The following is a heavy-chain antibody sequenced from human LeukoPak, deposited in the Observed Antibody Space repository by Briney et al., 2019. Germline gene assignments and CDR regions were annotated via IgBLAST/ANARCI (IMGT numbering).Heavy chain of an antibody. V-gene: IGHV5-51*01. CDR2: IYPGDSDT. Sequence: GESLQISCKGSGYSFTSYWIGWVRQMPGKGLEWMGIIYPGDSDTRYSPSFQGQVTISADKSISTAYLQWSSLKASDTAMYYCATNYRVSGYYYGMDVWGQGTTVTVSS. D-gene: IGHD4-11*01. CDR3: ATNYRVSGYYYGMDV. CDR1: GYSFTSYW. J-gene: IGHJ6*02.